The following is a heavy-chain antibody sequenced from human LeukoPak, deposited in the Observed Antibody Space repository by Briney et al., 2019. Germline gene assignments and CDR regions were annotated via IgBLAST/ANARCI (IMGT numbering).Heavy chain of an antibody. CDR3: ARVSDPPGGGLDY. V-gene: IGHV1-69*06. Sequence: SVKVSCKASGGTFISYAISWVRQAPGQGLEWMGGIIPIFGTANYAQKFQGRVTITADKSTSTAYMELSSLRSEDTAVYYCARVSDPPGGGLDYWGQGTLVTVSS. J-gene: IGHJ4*02. D-gene: IGHD2-8*02. CDR2: IIPIFGTA. CDR1: GGTFISYA.